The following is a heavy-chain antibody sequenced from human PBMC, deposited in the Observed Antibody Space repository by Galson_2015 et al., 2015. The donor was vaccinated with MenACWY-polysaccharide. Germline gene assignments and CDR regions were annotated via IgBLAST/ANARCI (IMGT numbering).Heavy chain of an antibody. CDR1: GFTFSNYG. CDR2: IWYDESDE. J-gene: IGHJ4*02. Sequence: SLRLSCAASGFTFSNYGMHWVRQAPGKGLEWMAVIWYDESDEYYADSVKGRFTISRDNSKNALYLQMHDLRAEDTAVYYCVKAHETSGWNRGPGYWGQGTLVTVSS. V-gene: IGHV3-33*03. D-gene: IGHD1-1*01. CDR3: VKAHETSGWNRGPGY.